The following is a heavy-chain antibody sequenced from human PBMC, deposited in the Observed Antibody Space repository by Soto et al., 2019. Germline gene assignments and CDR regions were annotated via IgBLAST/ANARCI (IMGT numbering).Heavy chain of an antibody. CDR3: ARLETTDYYYYYGMDV. Sequence: GESLKISCKGSGYSFTSYWISWVRQMPGKGLEWMGRIDPSDSYTNYSPSFQGHVTISADKSISTAYLQWSSLKASDTAMYYCARLETTDYYYYYGMDVWGQGTTVTVSS. V-gene: IGHV5-10-1*01. CDR1: GYSFTSYW. D-gene: IGHD4-17*01. CDR2: IDPSDSYT. J-gene: IGHJ6*02.